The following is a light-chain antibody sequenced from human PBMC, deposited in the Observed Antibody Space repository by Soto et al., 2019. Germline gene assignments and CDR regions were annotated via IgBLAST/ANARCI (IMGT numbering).Light chain of an antibody. V-gene: IGKV3-20*01. Sequence: EIVFTQSPGTLSLSPEERATLSCRASQSVSSNFLAWYQQKPGQAPRLLIYGASTRATGIPDRFSGSGSGTDFTLTVSRLEPEDFAVYYCQQYNSSPRTFGQGTKVDIK. CDR1: QSVSSNF. CDR3: QQYNSSPRT. CDR2: GAS. J-gene: IGKJ1*01.